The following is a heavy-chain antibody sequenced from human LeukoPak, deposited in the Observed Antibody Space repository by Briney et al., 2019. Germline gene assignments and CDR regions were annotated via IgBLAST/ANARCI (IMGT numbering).Heavy chain of an antibody. D-gene: IGHD2-21*02. CDR3: APTGKVTVGIGY. Sequence: AGGSLRLSCAASGFTFSTYTMNWVRQAPGKGLEWVSSISSDSTYIYYADSVQGRFTISRDNAKNSLYLQMNSPRAEDTAVYYCAPTGKVTVGIGYWGQGTLVTVSS. CDR2: ISSDSTYI. V-gene: IGHV3-21*01. CDR1: GFTFSTYT. J-gene: IGHJ4*02.